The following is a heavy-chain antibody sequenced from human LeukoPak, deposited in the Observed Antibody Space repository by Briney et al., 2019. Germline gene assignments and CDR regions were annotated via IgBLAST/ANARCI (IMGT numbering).Heavy chain of an antibody. D-gene: IGHD3-22*01. CDR3: AKDRTHRRYYDSDSYYIQYDY. CDR1: GFTVSSNY. V-gene: IGHV3-23*01. J-gene: IGHJ4*02. CDR2: ISGTGTGT. Sequence: PGGSLRLSCAASGFTVSSNYMSWVRQAPGKGLEWVSTISGTGTGTYHADSVKGRFTISRDNSRNTLFLQLNSLSAEDTAVYYCAKDRTHRRYYDSDSYYIQYDYWGQGTLVTVSS.